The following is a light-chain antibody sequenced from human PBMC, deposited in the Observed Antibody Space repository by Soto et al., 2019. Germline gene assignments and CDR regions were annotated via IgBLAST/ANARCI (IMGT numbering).Light chain of an antibody. J-gene: IGKJ5*01. Sequence: DIQMTQSPSSLSASIGDRVILTCQASQDIANSLNWYQHKPGKAPKLLIYDASNLERGVPARFSESGSGTDFSFTISSLQPEDIATYYCQQYENLPPTFGQGTRLEMK. CDR3: QQYENLPPT. CDR2: DAS. CDR1: QDIANS. V-gene: IGKV1-33*01.